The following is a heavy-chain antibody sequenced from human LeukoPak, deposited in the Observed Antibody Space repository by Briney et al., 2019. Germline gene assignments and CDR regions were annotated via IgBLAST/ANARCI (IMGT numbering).Heavy chain of an antibody. CDR3: ARHSRDWDIVVVVAATSSPDY. CDR2: ISSSSSYI. V-gene: IGHV3-21*01. D-gene: IGHD2-15*01. J-gene: IGHJ4*02. Sequence: GGSLRLSCAASGFTFSSYSMNWVRQAPGKGLEWVSSISSSSSYIYYADSVKGRFTISRDNAKNSLYLQMNSLRAEDTAVYYCARHSRDWDIVVVVAATSSPDYWGQGTLVTVSS. CDR1: GFTFSSYS.